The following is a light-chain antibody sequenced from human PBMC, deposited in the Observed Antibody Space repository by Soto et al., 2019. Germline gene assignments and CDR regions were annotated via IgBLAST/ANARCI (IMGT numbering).Light chain of an antibody. CDR3: TSFTGGNIPYV. CDR2: DVS. J-gene: IGLJ1*01. Sequence: QSALTQPASVSGSPGQSITISCTGTNNDVGGYNYVSWYQQFPGEAPRLVIYDVSHRPSGVSDRLSGSRSGKTASLTISGLQAEVEADYYCTSFTGGNIPYVLGTGTKVTVL. V-gene: IGLV2-14*03. CDR1: NNDVGGYNY.